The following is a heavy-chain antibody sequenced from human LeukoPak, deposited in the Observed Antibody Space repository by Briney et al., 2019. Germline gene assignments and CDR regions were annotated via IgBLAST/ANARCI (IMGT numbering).Heavy chain of an antibody. V-gene: IGHV3-23*01. J-gene: IGHJ4*02. CDR3: ARDSPVCSF. D-gene: IGHD3-10*02. Sequence: SGGSLRLSCAASGFTFTSHAMSWVRQAPGKGLEWVSAISDSGDGAYYADFVKRRFTISRDDSKNTLYLQMNSLRAEDTAVYYCARDSPVCSFWGQGTLVTVSS. CDR1: GFTFTSHA. CDR2: ISDSGDGA.